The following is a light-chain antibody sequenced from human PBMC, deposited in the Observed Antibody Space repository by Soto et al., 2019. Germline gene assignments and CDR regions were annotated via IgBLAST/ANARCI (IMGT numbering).Light chain of an antibody. Sequence: PGARASLSCRASQNIDGYLAWYQQKPGQPPRLLFYDASNRATGIPARFSAFGSGTDFTLTISAVEPEDFAVYYCQQRSNWPLTFGGGTKVEMK. CDR2: DAS. V-gene: IGKV3-11*01. CDR1: QNIDGY. J-gene: IGKJ4*01. CDR3: QQRSNWPLT.